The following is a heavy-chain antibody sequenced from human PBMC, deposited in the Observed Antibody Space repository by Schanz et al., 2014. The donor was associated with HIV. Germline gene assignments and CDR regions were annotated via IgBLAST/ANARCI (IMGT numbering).Heavy chain of an antibody. D-gene: IGHD2-21*02. V-gene: IGHV3-66*01. CDR1: GFTFNKYW. CDR2: VYIGDST. CDR3: ARDQGYCAGSTCYSWYYFDS. Sequence: VQLVESGGGVVQPGKSLRLSCAASGFTFNKYWMNWVRQAPGKGLEWVSVVYIGDSTFYANSVKGRFTISRDDSKNTLYLQMNSLRVEDAAVYYCARDQGYCAGSTCYSWYYFDSWGQGTPVTVSS. J-gene: IGHJ4*02.